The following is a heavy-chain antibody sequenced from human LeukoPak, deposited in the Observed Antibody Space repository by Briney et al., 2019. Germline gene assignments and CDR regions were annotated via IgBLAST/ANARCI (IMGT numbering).Heavy chain of an antibody. D-gene: IGHD1-14*01. J-gene: IGHJ6*03. CDR1: GGTFSSYA. CDR3: ARVGPWVNPDYYYYYMDV. CDR2: IIPIIGTT. V-gene: IGHV1-69*06. Sequence: SVKVSCKASGGTFSSYAISWVRQAPGQGLEWMGGIIPIIGTTNYAQKFQGRVTITADKSTSTAYMELSSLRSEDTAVYYCARVGPWVNPDYYYYYMDVWGKGTTVTVSS.